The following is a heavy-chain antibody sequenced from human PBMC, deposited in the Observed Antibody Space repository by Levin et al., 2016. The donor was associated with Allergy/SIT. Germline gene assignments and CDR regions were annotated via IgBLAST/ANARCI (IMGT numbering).Heavy chain of an antibody. V-gene: IGHV3-30*18. D-gene: IGHD1-26*01. CDR3: AKDLGVGSLNYMDV. J-gene: IGHJ6*03. CDR2: ISYDGSNK. Sequence: GGSLRLSCAASGFTFSTYGIHWVRQAPGKGLEWVAVISYDGSNKNYADSVKGRFTISRDNSKNTLYLQMNSLRAEDTAVYYCAKDLGVGSLNYMDVWGKGTTVTVSS. CDR1: GFTFSTYG.